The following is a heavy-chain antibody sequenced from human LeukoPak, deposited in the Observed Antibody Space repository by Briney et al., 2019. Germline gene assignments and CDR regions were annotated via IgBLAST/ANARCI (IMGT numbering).Heavy chain of an antibody. D-gene: IGHD6-6*01. CDR2: INSDGSST. Sequence: GGSLRLSCAASGFTFSSYWMQWVRQVPGKGLLWVSRINSDGSSTSYADSVKGRFTISRDNAKNTVYLQMNSLRAEDTAVYYCARSRGGSSFYFDYWGQGTLVTVSS. V-gene: IGHV3-74*01. CDR3: ARSRGGSSFYFDY. CDR1: GFTFSSYW. J-gene: IGHJ4*02.